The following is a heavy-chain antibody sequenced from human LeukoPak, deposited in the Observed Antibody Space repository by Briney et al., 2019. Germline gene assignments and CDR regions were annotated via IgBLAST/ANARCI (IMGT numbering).Heavy chain of an antibody. CDR1: GYTFTSYD. Sequence: GASVKVSCKASGYTFTSYDINWVRQATGQGLEWMGWMNPNSGNTGYAQKFQGRVTMTRNTSISSAYMELSSLRSEDTAVYYCAVGGLYYYDSSGYYPFDYWGQGTLVTVSS. D-gene: IGHD3-22*01. CDR2: MNPNSGNT. CDR3: AVGGLYYYDSSGYYPFDY. J-gene: IGHJ4*02. V-gene: IGHV1-8*01.